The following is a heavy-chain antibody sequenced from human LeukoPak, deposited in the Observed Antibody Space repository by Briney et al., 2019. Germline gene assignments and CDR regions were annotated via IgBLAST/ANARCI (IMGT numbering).Heavy chain of an antibody. D-gene: IGHD3-9*01. V-gene: IGHV3-21*01. Sequence: PGGSLRLSCAASGFTFSNSAMNWVRQVPGKGLEWVSSIDYDSSHIYYAASVRGRFTISRDNARSSVYLQMNSLRVEDTAVYYCARDPLRYLRVGHYDYWGQGTLVAVSS. J-gene: IGHJ4*02. CDR2: IDYDSSHI. CDR1: GFTFSNSA. CDR3: ARDPLRYLRVGHYDY.